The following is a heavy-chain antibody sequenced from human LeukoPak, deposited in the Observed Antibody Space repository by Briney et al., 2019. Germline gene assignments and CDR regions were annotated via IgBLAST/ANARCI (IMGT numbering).Heavy chain of an antibody. V-gene: IGHV4-34*01. Sequence: SETLSLTCAGYGGSFSGYYWSWIRQPPGKGLEWIGEINHSGSTNYNPSLKSRVTISVDTSKNQFSLKRSSVTAADTAVYYCASGTYSSYFDYWGQGTLVTVSS. CDR1: GGSFSGYY. CDR2: INHSGST. CDR3: ASGTYSSYFDY. J-gene: IGHJ4*02. D-gene: IGHD6-13*01.